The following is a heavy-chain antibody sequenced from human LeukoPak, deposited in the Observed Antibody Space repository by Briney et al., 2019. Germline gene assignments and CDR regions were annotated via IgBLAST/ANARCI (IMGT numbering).Heavy chain of an antibody. CDR3: ARVPREGYCSGGSCHVFYFGY. CDR2: ISAGDSNI. J-gene: IGHJ4*02. Sequence: GSLRLSCAASGFTFTNHAMSWVRQAPGKGLEWVSSISAGDSNIYYAESVKGRFTISRDNSKSTLNLQINNLRDEDTAVYYCARVPREGYCSGGSCHVFYFGYWGQGTLVTVSS. CDR1: GFTFTNHA. V-gene: IGHV3-23*01. D-gene: IGHD2-15*01.